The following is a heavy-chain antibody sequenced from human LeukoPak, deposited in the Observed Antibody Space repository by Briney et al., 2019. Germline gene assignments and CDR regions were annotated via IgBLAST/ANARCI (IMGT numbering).Heavy chain of an antibody. CDR3: ARGETYSSGWPYFDY. V-gene: IGHV4-59*08. D-gene: IGHD6-19*01. CDR2: IYYSGST. Sequence: PSETLSLTCTVSGGSISSYYWSWIRQPPGRGLEWIGYIYYSGSTNYNPSLKSRVTISVDTSRNQFSLKLSSVTAADTAVYYCARGETYSSGWPYFDYWGQGTLVTVSS. J-gene: IGHJ4*02. CDR1: GGSISSYY.